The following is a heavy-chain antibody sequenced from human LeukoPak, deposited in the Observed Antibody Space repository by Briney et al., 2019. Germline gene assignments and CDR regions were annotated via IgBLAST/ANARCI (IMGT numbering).Heavy chain of an antibody. J-gene: IGHJ4*02. CDR2: INHSGST. V-gene: IGHV4-34*01. CDR1: GGTFSGYY. CDR3: ARHRRYSYGCDY. Sequence: SETLSLTCAVYGGTFSGYYWSWIRQPPGKGLEWIGEINHSGSTNYNPSLKSRVTISVDTSKNQFSLKLSSVTAADTAVYYCARHRRYSYGCDYWGQGTLVTVSS. D-gene: IGHD5-18*01.